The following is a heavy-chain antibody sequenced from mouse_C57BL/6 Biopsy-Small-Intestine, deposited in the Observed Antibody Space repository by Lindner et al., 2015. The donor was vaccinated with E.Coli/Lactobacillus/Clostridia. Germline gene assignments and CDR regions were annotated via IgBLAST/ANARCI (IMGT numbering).Heavy chain of an antibody. D-gene: IGHD2-1*01. V-gene: IGHV1-20*01. CDR1: GYSFNGYY. CDR2: INPYNGDT. J-gene: IGHJ1*01. CDR3: ARKNYGNYGGYFDV. Sequence: VQLQESGPELVKPGASVKISCKASGYSFNGYYMIWVKQSHGKSLEWIGHINPYNGDTFYNQKFKGKATLTADKSSSTAHMELRSLTSEDSAVYFCARKNYGNYGGYFDVWGAGTTVTVSS.